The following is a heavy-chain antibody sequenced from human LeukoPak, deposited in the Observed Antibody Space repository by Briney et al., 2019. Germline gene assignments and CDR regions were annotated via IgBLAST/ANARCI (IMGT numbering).Heavy chain of an antibody. J-gene: IGHJ6*03. CDR1: GFTFGNYW. CDR2: IKPDGNEQ. V-gene: IGHV3-7*01. D-gene: IGHD3-10*01. CDR3: ARGYYGSGTPHPYYMDV. Sequence: GGSLRLSCAASGFTFGNYWMTWVRQAPGKGLEWVANIKPDGNEQYYVDSVRGRFTISRDNAKNSLYLQMNSLRAEDTAVYYCARGYYGSGTPHPYYMDVWGKGATVTVSS.